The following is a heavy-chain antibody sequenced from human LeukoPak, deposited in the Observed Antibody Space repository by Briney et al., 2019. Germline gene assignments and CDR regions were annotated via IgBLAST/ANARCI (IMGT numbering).Heavy chain of an antibody. CDR3: ARDQVARDIVVVLAATGTIDY. Sequence: ASVKVSCKASGYTFSGHYMHWVRQAPGQGLEWMGWINPNSGGTTYAQKFQGGVTMTRDTSISTAYMELTRLRSDDTAVYYCARDQVARDIVVVLAATGTIDYWGQGTLVTVSS. J-gene: IGHJ4*02. CDR2: INPNSGGT. CDR1: GYTFSGHY. D-gene: IGHD2-15*01. V-gene: IGHV1-2*02.